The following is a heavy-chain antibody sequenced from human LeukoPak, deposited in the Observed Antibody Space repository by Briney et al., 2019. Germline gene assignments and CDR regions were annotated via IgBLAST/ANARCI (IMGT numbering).Heavy chain of an antibody. Sequence: PGGSPRLSCAASGFTFSSYWMNWLRRAPGKGLEWVANINQDGSEKFYVDSVKGRFTISRDNAKNSLYLQLNSLRAEDTAVYYCARGWASSRRKAFDIWGQGTMVTVSS. D-gene: IGHD3-16*01. J-gene: IGHJ3*02. CDR3: ARGWASSRRKAFDI. V-gene: IGHV3-7*03. CDR2: INQDGSEK. CDR1: GFTFSSYW.